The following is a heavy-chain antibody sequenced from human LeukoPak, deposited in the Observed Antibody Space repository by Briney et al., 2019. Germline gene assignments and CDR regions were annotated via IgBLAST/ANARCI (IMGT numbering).Heavy chain of an antibody. Sequence: ASVKVSCTASGYTFTGYYMHWVRQAPGQGLEWMGWINPNSGGTNYAQKFQGRVTMTRDTSISTAYMELSRLRSDDTAVYYCARDLPLVAAAGFDYWGQGTLVTVSS. CDR2: INPNSGGT. D-gene: IGHD6-13*01. CDR1: GYTFTGYY. CDR3: ARDLPLVAAAGFDY. V-gene: IGHV1-2*02. J-gene: IGHJ4*02.